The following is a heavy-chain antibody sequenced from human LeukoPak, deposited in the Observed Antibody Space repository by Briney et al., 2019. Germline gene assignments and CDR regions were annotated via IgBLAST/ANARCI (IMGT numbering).Heavy chain of an antibody. CDR3: TTIDDFWSGYSSYYFDY. V-gene: IGHV3-15*01. J-gene: IGHJ4*02. Sequence: PGGSLRLSCAASGFTFSNVWMTWVRQAPGKGLEWVGRVKSKTYGGTADYAAPVKGRFTISRDDSKNTLYLQMNSLKTGDTALYYCTTIDDFWSGYSSYYFDYWGQGTPVTVSS. CDR2: VKSKTYGGTA. D-gene: IGHD3-3*01. CDR1: GFTFSNVW.